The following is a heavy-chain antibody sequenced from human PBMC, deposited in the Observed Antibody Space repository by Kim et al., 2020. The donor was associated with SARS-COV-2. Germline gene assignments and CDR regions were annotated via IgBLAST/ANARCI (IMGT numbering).Heavy chain of an antibody. Sequence: GGSLRLSCAASGFTFSSYGMHWVRQAPGKGLEWVAVISYDGSNKYYADSVKGRFTISRDNSKNTLYLQMNSLRAEDTAVYYCAKDTGSYYYDSSGTNWFDPWGQGTLVTVSS. J-gene: IGHJ5*02. CDR2: ISYDGSNK. CDR1: GFTFSSYG. D-gene: IGHD3-22*01. V-gene: IGHV3-30*18. CDR3: AKDTGSYYYDSSGTNWFDP.